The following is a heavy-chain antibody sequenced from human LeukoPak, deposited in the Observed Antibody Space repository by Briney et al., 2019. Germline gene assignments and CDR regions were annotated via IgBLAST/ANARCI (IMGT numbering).Heavy chain of an antibody. J-gene: IGHJ4*02. Sequence: GGSLRLSCAASGFTFNSYAMSWVRQAPGKGLEWVSIISASGGSTYYADSVKGRFTISRDNSKNTLYLQMNSLRVEDTAVYYCATQGGNFDYWGQGTLVTVSS. V-gene: IGHV3-23*01. CDR2: ISASGGST. CDR3: ATQGGNFDY. CDR1: GFTFNSYA. D-gene: IGHD3-16*01.